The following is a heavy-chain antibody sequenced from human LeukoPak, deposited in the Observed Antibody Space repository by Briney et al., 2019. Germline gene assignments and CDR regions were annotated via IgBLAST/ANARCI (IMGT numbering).Heavy chain of an antibody. V-gene: IGHV4-59*01. CDR1: GGSISSYY. CDR2: IYYSGST. Sequence: SETLSLTCTVSGGSISSYYWSWIRQPPGKGLEWIGYIYYSGSTNYNPSLKSRVTISVDTSKNQFSLKLSSVTAADTAVYYCAGDLGPTYYDFWSGRQGIGMDVWGQGTTVTVSS. CDR3: AGDLGPTYYDFWSGRQGIGMDV. J-gene: IGHJ6*02. D-gene: IGHD3-3*01.